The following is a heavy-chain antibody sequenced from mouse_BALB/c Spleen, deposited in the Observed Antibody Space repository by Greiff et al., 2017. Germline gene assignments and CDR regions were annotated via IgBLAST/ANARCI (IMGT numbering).Heavy chain of an antibody. CDR1: GFSLTSYG. Sequence: VQLQQSGPGLVQPSQSLSITCTVSGFSLTSYGVHWVRQSPGKGLEWLGVIWSGGSTDYNAAFISRLSISKDNSKSQVFFKMNSLQANDTAIYYCDRRGVRGTYYAMDYWGQGTSVTVSS. CDR2: IWSGGST. D-gene: IGHD2-14*01. CDR3: DRRGVRGTYYAMDY. V-gene: IGHV2-2*02. J-gene: IGHJ4*01.